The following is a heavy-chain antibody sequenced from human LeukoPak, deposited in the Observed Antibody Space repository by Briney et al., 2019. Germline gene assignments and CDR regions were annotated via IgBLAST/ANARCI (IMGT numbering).Heavy chain of an antibody. V-gene: IGHV4-30-4*01. J-gene: IGHJ4*02. CDR3: ARALYSMTTVTTEYWFDY. Sequence: SQTLSLTCTVSGGSISSGDYYWSWIRPPPGKGLELIGHIYYSGSTYYNPSLQSRVIISVDTSKNQFSLKLTSVTAADTAVYYCARALYSMTTVTTEYWFDYWGQGTLVTVSS. D-gene: IGHD4-17*01. CDR1: GGSISSGDYY. CDR2: IYYSGST.